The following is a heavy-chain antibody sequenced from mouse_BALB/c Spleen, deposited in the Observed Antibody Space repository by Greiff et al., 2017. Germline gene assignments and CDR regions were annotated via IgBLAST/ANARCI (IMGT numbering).Heavy chain of an antibody. Sequence: QVQLQQSGPELVKPGASVKISCKASGYAFSSSWMNWVKQRPGQGLEWIGRIYPGDGDTNYNGKFKGKATLTADKSSSTAYMQLSSLTSVDSAVYFCARSVAYYGNYDAMDYWGQGASVTVSS. D-gene: IGHD2-10*01. J-gene: IGHJ4*01. CDR2: IYPGDGDT. V-gene: IGHV1-82*01. CDR1: GYAFSSSW. CDR3: ARSVAYYGNYDAMDY.